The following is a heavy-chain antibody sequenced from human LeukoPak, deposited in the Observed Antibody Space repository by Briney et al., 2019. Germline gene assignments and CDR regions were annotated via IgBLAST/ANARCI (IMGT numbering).Heavy chain of an antibody. D-gene: IGHD1-14*01. CDR3: ARERETFGIIDS. CDR2: IGSSSSTI. CDR1: GFSFPTHS. V-gene: IGHV3-48*04. Sequence: GGSLRLSCEASGFSFPTHSFHWVRQSPGKGLEWVAYIGSSSSTIYQAKSMKGRISISRDNAKNSLFLQMFSLRVEDTAVYYCARERETFGIIDSWGQGTLVAVSS. J-gene: IGHJ4*02.